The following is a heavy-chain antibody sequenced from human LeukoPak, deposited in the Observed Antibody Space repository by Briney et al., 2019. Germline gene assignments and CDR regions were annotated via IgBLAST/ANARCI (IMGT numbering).Heavy chain of an antibody. D-gene: IGHD5-12*01. V-gene: IGHV3-74*01. CDR3: TTIRPDY. Sequence: PGGSLRLSCAASGFTFSDYWMHWVRQGPGKGLVWVARIKSDVSSTDYADSVKGRFTISRDNAKNKLYLQMNSLRAEDTGVYYCTTIRPDYWGQGTLVTVSS. CDR2: IKSDVSST. J-gene: IGHJ4*02. CDR1: GFTFSDYW.